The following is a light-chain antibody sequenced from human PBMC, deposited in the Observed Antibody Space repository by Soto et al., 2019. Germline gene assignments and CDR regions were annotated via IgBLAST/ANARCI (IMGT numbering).Light chain of an antibody. CDR2: WAS. J-gene: IGKJ1*01. CDR1: QSVLYSSNNKNY. CDR3: QQYYSTPPM. Sequence: DIVMTQSPDSLAVSLGERATINCKSSQSVLYSSNNKNYLAWYQQKPGQPPKLLIYWASTRESGVPDRFGGSGSGTAFTLTITSLQAEDVAVYYCQQYYSTPPMFGQGTKVEVK. V-gene: IGKV4-1*01.